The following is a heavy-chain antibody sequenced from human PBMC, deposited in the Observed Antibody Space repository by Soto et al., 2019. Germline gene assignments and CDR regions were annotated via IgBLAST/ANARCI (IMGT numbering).Heavy chain of an antibody. J-gene: IGHJ4*02. CDR2: ISGSGGKT. CDR3: AKETMNVVGFVTIDW. Sequence: EVQLLESGGGLVQPGGSLQLSCAASGFTFSTYTMSWVRQAPGKGPERVSAISGSGGKTYYADSVKGRFAISRDNSINTLFLLLSSLRAEDMAEYYCAKETMNVVGFVTIDWWGQGTLVTVSS. D-gene: IGHD2-21*01. V-gene: IGHV3-23*01. CDR1: GFTFSTYT.